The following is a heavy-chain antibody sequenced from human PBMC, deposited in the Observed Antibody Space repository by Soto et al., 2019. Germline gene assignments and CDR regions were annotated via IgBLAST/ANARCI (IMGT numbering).Heavy chain of an antibody. CDR2: INHSGST. V-gene: IGHV4-34*01. CDR3: ARRVVLAAIGY. J-gene: IGHJ4*02. CDR1: GGSLGGYY. D-gene: IGHD2-15*01. Sequence: SETLSLTCAVYGGSLGGYYLTWIRQPPGKGLEWIGEINHSGSTKYNPSLKSRVTISVDASKNQISLKLSSVTAADTALYYCARRVVLAAIGYWGQGTLVTVSS.